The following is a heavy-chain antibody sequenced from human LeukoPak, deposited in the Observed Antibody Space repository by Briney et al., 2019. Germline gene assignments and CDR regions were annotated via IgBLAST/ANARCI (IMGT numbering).Heavy chain of an antibody. CDR2: INHSGST. Sequence: RPSETLSLTCAVYGGSFSGYYWSWIRQPPGKGLEWIGEINHSGSTNYNPSLKSRVTISVDTSKNQFSLKLSSVTAADTAVYYCARAVHCSGGSCYFDYWGQGTLVTVSS. D-gene: IGHD2-15*01. CDR3: ARAVHCSGGSCYFDY. CDR1: GGSFSGYY. J-gene: IGHJ4*02. V-gene: IGHV4-34*01.